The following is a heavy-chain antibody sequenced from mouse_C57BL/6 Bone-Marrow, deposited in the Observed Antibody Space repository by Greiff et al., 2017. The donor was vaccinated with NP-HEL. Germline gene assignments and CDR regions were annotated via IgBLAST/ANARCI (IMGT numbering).Heavy chain of an antibody. V-gene: IGHV1-54*01. D-gene: IGHD6-1*01. CDR2: INPGSGGT. CDR3: AREGGILPNLYAMDY. Sequence: QVQLQQSGAELVRPGTSVKVSCKASGYAFTNYLIEWVKQRPGQGLEWIGVINPGSGGTNYNEKFKGKATLTADKSSSTAYMQLSSLTSEDSAVYFCAREGGILPNLYAMDYWGQGTSVTVSS. CDR1: GYAFTNYL. J-gene: IGHJ4*01.